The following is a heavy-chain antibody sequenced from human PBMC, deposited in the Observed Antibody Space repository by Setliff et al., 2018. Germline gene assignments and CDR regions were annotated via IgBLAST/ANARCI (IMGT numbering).Heavy chain of an antibody. V-gene: IGHV4-30-4*01. CDR2: ISAYTGRA. CDR1: GGSIRSGNDL. CDR3: AREVIDPVSSDAFDI. J-gene: IGHJ3*02. D-gene: IGHD4-4*01. Sequence: SETLFLTCTVSGGSIRSGNDLWSWLRQSPGKGLEWIAYISAYTGRAYYNPSLQSRAALSADTSKSQFSLRLTSVTAADTAVYYCAREVIDPVSSDAFDIWGQGRMVTVSS.